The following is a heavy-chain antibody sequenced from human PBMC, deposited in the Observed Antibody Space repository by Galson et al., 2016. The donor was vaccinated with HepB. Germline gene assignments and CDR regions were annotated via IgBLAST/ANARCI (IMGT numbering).Heavy chain of an antibody. CDR2: MRSKLYGGTT. J-gene: IGHJ6*02. CDR3: ARGNCAACYSGHYYYYGMDV. Sequence: SLRLSCATSGFRFGEYAMSWVRQAPGKGLEWIGFMRSKLYGGTTEYAASVKGRFTISRDDSKSIAYLQMNSLKTEDTATYYCARGNCAACYSGHYYYYGMDVWGQGTTVTVSS. D-gene: IGHD2-15*01. CDR1: GFRFGEYA. V-gene: IGHV3-49*04.